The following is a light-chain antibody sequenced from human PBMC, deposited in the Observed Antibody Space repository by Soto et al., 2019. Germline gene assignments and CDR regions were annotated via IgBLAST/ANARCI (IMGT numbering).Light chain of an antibody. J-gene: IGKJ1*01. CDR3: QQYGSTPKT. CDR1: QSVSSNY. V-gene: IGKV3-20*01. Sequence: EIVLTQSPGTLSLSPVERATFSCRASQSVSSNYSAWYQQKPGQAPGLLIYGAFKRATGIPDRFSGSGSGTDFTLTISRMEPEDSAVYCCQQYGSTPKTYGQGAKV. CDR2: GAF.